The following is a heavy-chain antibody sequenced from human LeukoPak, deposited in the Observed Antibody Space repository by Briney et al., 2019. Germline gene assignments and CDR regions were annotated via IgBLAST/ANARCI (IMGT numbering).Heavy chain of an antibody. J-gene: IGHJ4*02. V-gene: IGHV1-18*01. CDR2: ISAYNGNT. CDR1: GGTFSSYA. Sequence: ASVKVSCKASGGTFSSYAISWVRQAPGQGLEWMGWISAYNGNTNYAQKLQGRVTMTTDTSTSTAYMELRSLRSDDTAVYYCARVGAYYYDSSGYYPFDYWGQGTLVTVSS. CDR3: ARVGAYYYDSSGYYPFDY. D-gene: IGHD3-22*01.